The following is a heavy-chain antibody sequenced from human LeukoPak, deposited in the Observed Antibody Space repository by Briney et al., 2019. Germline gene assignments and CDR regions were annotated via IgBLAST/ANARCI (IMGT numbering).Heavy chain of an antibody. V-gene: IGHV1-8*01. D-gene: IGHD6-13*01. J-gene: IGHJ4*02. CDR1: GYTFTSYD. CDR3: ARGTFFIGIAAAAPI. Sequence: ASVKVSCKASGYTFTSYDINWVRQATGQGLEWMGWMNPNSGNTGYAQKFQGRVTMTRNTSISTAYMELSSLRPEDTAVYYCARGTFFIGIAAAAPIWGQGTLVTVSS. CDR2: MNPNSGNT.